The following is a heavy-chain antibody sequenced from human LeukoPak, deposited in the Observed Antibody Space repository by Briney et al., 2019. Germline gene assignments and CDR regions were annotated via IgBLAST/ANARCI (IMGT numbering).Heavy chain of an antibody. D-gene: IGHD5-24*01. J-gene: IGHJ6*02. V-gene: IGHV3-21*06. CDR2: ISESSSHT. CDR1: GFTFSGYS. CDR3: ARDRAVKARIGGMDV. Sequence: GGSLRLSCEASGFTFSGYSMNWVRQAPGKGLEWVSYISESSSHTYNADSVKGRFTISRDNAKNSLYLKMNSLRVEGTGIYYCARDRAVKARIGGMDVWGQGTTVIVSS.